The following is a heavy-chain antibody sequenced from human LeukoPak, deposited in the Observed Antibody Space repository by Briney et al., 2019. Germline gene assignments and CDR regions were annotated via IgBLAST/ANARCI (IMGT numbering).Heavy chain of an antibody. D-gene: IGHD2-21*01. CDR2: IYYSGNI. CDR3: ARQGPYCDGDCYRDAFNI. J-gene: IGHJ3*02. V-gene: IGHV4-39*01. CDR1: GGSIGATSYY. Sequence: SETLSLPCTVSGGSIGATSYYWGWIRQPPGKGLEWIGSIYYSGNIYYNPSLKSRVTISVDTSKNQFSLKLSSVTAADTAMYYCARQGPYCDGDCYRDAFNIWGQGTMVTVSS.